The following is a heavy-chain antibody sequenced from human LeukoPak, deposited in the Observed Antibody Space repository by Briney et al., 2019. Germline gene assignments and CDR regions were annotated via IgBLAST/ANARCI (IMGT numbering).Heavy chain of an antibody. CDR3: ARATNCANGVCRIYGMDV. D-gene: IGHD2-8*01. J-gene: IGHJ6*02. Sequence: GASVKVSCKASGYTFTGYHMHWVRQAPGQGLEWMGGINPNSGDTNYAQKFQGRVTMTRDTSISTAYVELSRLRSDDTAVYYCARATNCANGVCRIYGMDVWGQGTTVTVSS. CDR2: INPNSGDT. CDR1: GYTFTGYH. V-gene: IGHV1-2*02.